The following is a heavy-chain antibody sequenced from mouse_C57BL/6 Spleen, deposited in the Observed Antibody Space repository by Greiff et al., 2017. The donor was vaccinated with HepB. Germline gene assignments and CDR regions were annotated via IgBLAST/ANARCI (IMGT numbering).Heavy chain of an antibody. Sequence: VQLQQSGAELVRPGASVKLSCTASGFNIKDYYMHWVKQRPEQGLEWIGRIDPEDGDTEYAPKFQGKATLTADTSSNTAYLQLSSLTSEDTAVYYCTTSVITTVVATYWYFDVWGTGTTVTVSS. CDR2: IDPEDGDT. CDR3: TTSVITTVVATYWYFDV. V-gene: IGHV14-1*01. J-gene: IGHJ1*03. D-gene: IGHD1-1*01. CDR1: GFNIKDYY.